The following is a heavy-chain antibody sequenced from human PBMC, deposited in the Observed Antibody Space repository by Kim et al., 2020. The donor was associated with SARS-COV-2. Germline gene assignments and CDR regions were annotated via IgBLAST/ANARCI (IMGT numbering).Heavy chain of an antibody. CDR3: ARGRYFDLLFHQSPHYFDY. V-gene: IGHV4-34*01. CDR2: INYDRST. D-gene: IGHD3-9*01. J-gene: IGHJ4*02. Sequence: SETLSLTCAVYGDPVNGYYWSWIRQPPGKGLEWIGEINYDRSTNYKPSLKSRVTMSLDSSKSQFSLRLTSLTAADTAVYYCARGRYFDLLFHQSPHYFDYWGQGNLVTVSS. CDR1: GDPVNGYY.